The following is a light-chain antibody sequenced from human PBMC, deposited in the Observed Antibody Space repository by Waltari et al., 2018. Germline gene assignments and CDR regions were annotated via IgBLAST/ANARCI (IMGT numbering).Light chain of an antibody. CDR1: QSISNY. J-gene: IGKJ5*01. CDR3: QQSHSFPFP. CDR2: TAS. V-gene: IGKV1-39*01. Sequence: DIQMTQSPSSLSASVGDGVTITCQTSQSISNYLNWYQQKPGKAHNLLIYTASTLQSAVPSRFSGSGSGTDFTLTINHLQPEDFATYYCQQSHSFPFPFGQGTRVGI.